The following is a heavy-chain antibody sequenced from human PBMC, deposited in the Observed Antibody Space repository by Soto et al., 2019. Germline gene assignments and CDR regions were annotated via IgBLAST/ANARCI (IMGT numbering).Heavy chain of an antibody. V-gene: IGHV3-30*14. CDR1: GFTFSSYA. CDR2: ISYDGSNK. CDR3: ARVIRVRSSVLVAATNHAFDI. Sequence: GGSLRLSCAASGFTFSSYAMHWVRQAPGKGLEWVAVISYDGSNKYYADSVKGRFTISRDNSKNTLYLQMNSLRAEDTAVYYCARVIRVRSSVLVAATNHAFDIWGQGTMVTVSS. D-gene: IGHD2-15*01. J-gene: IGHJ3*02.